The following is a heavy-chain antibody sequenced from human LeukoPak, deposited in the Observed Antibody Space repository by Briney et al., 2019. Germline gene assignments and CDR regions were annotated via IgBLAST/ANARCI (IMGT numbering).Heavy chain of an antibody. J-gene: IGHJ4*02. Sequence: ASVKVSCKASGGTFSSYAISWVRQATGQGLEWMGWMNPNSGNTGYAQKFQGRVTMTRNTSISTAYMELSSLRSGDTAVYYCARVGRDTVTNQIDYWGQGTLVTVSS. D-gene: IGHD4-11*01. V-gene: IGHV1-8*02. CDR3: ARVGRDTVTNQIDY. CDR2: MNPNSGNT. CDR1: GGTFSSYA.